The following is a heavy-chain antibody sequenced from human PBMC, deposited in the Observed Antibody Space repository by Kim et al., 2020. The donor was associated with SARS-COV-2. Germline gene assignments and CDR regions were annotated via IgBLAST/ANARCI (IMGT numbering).Heavy chain of an antibody. CDR2: INHSGST. CDR1: GGSFSGYY. J-gene: IGHJ4*02. Sequence: SETLSLTCAVYGGSFSGYYWSWIRQPPGKGLEWIGEINHSGSTNYNPSLKSRVTISVDTSKNQFSLKLSSVTAADTAVDYGARGGGGSYWDFDYWGQGT. D-gene: IGHD1-26*01. V-gene: IGHV4-34*01. CDR3: ARGGGGSYWDFDY.